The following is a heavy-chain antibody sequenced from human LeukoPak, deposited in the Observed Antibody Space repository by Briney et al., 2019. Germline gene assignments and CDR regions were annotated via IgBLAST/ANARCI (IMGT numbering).Heavy chain of an antibody. V-gene: IGHV1-2*02. Sequence: GASVKVSCKASGYTFTGYYMHWVRQAPGQGLEWMGWINPNSGGTNYAQKFQGRVTMTRDTSISTAYMELSRLRSDDTAVYYCARVSSGTYYDLWSGHNWFDPWGQGTLVTVSS. D-gene: IGHD3-3*01. CDR1: GYTFTGYY. CDR2: INPNSGGT. CDR3: ARVSSGTYYDLWSGHNWFDP. J-gene: IGHJ5*02.